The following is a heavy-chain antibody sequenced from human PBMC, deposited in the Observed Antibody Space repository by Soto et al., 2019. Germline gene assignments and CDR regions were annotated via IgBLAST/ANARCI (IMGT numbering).Heavy chain of an antibody. Sequence: SETLSLTCTVSGSSFSSSSYYWGWIRQQPGKRQEWIGSNYYSESTYYNTYLKSQDTKSVETTTKQFYRKLSSGTTAETSEYYCARAVVAGYKIKRNWFDPWGQGTLVTVSS. J-gene: IGHJ5*02. CDR1: GSSFSSSSYY. V-gene: IGHV4-39*01. CDR2: NYYSEST. D-gene: IGHD6-19*01. CDR3: ARAVVAGYKIKRNWFDP.